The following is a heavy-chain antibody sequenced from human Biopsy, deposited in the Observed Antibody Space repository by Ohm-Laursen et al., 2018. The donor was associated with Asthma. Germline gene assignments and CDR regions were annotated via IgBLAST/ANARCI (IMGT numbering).Heavy chain of an antibody. V-gene: IGHV4-34*01. D-gene: IGHD1-26*01. CDR3: ARGSSSRLSQWELLVSGGKRAHSHYGMDV. CDR2: THHRGYT. J-gene: IGHJ6*02. CDR1: GGSFSSNY. Sequence: PSQTLSLTCAVYGGSFSSNYWSWIRQTPGKGLEWLGDTHHRGYTKHNPSLSSRLTLAVDTSKNQFSLRVTSVTAADTAVYYCARGSSSRLSQWELLVSGGKRAHSHYGMDVWGQGTTVTVSS.